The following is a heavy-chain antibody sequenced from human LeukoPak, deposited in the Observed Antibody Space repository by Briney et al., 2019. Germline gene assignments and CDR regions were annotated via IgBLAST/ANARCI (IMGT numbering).Heavy chain of an antibody. CDR1: GGSFSSYY. D-gene: IGHD3-22*01. V-gene: IGHV4-59*01. Sequence: SETLSLTCAVYGGSFSSYYWSWIRQPPGKGLEWIGYIYYSGSTNYNPSLKSRVTISVDTSKNQFSLKLSSVTAADTAVYYCARERCYYDSSGYYTSEFDYWGQGTLVTVSS. CDR2: IYYSGST. J-gene: IGHJ4*02. CDR3: ARERCYYDSSGYYTSEFDY.